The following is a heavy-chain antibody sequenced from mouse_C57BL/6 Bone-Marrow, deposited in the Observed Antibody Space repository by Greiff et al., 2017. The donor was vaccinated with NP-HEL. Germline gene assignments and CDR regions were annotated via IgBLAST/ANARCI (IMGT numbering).Heavy chain of an antibody. CDR2: INPSSGYT. Sequence: QVQLQQSGAELAKPGASVKLSCKASGYTSTSYWMHWVKQRPGQGLEWIGYINPSSGYTKYNQKFKDKATLTADKSSSTAYMQLSSLTYEDSAVYYCASSDYYGSSYEGYWYFDVWGTGTTVTVSS. D-gene: IGHD1-1*01. J-gene: IGHJ1*03. CDR1: GYTSTSYW. V-gene: IGHV1-7*01. CDR3: ASSDYYGSSYEGYWYFDV.